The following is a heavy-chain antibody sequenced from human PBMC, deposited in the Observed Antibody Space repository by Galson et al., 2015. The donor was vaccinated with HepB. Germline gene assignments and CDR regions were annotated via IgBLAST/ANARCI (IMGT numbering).Heavy chain of an antibody. CDR3: ASMGPTVDY. CDR2: LGIGDNI. Sequence: TLSLTCPVSGGSVGHYYWNWIRQPAGKGLEWLGRLGIGDNISYAPALRGRPTMSLDTSKNQFSLKLRSVPAADTAVYFCASMGPTVDYWGQGILVTVSS. D-gene: IGHD1-26*01. V-gene: IGHV4-4*07. J-gene: IGHJ4*02. CDR1: GGSVGHYY.